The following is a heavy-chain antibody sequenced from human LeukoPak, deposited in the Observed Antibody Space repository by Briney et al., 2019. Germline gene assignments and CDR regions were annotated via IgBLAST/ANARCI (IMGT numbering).Heavy chain of an antibody. V-gene: IGHV1-69*13. Sequence: SVKVSCKASGGTFSSYAISWVRQAPGQGLEWMGGIIPIFGTANYAQKFQGRVTITADESTSTAYMELSSLRSEDTAVYYCARDVREYRLLWYFDYWGQGTLVTVSS. CDR3: ARDVREYRLLWYFDY. D-gene: IGHD2-2*01. CDR1: GGTFSSYA. J-gene: IGHJ4*02. CDR2: IIPIFGTA.